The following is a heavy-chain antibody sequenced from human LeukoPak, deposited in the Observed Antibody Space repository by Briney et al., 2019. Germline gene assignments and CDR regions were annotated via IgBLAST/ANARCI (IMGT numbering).Heavy chain of an antibody. Sequence: PSETLSLTCAVYGGSFSGYYWSWIRQPPGKGLEWIGEINHSGSTNYNPFLKSRVTISVDTSKNQFSLKLSSVTAADTAVYYCARAPQLDYWGQGTLVTVSS. CDR3: ARAPQLDY. CDR1: GGSFSGYY. CDR2: INHSGST. J-gene: IGHJ4*02. V-gene: IGHV4-34*01. D-gene: IGHD1-1*01.